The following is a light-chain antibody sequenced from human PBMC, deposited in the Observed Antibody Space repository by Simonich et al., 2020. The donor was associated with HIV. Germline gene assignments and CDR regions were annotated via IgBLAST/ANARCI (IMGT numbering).Light chain of an antibody. CDR2: DAS. Sequence: EIVLTQSPATLSLSPGERATLSCRASQSVSSYLAWYQQKPGQAPRLLIYDASNRATGIPARFSGSGSGTEFTLTISSLQSEDFALYYCQQYNNWPPEYTFGQGTKLEIK. CDR1: QSVSSY. V-gene: IGKV3-11*01. J-gene: IGKJ2*01. CDR3: QQYNNWPPEYT.